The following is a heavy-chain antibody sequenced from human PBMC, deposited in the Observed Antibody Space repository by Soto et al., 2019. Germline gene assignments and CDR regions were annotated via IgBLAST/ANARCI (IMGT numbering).Heavy chain of an antibody. CDR3: ARGHDGSSDYYGMDV. CDR2: INHSGST. V-gene: IGHV4-34*01. Sequence: KTSETLSLTCAVYGGSFSGYYWSWIRQPPGKGLEWIGEINHSGSTNYNPSLKSRVTISVDTSKNQFSLKLSSVTAADTAVYYCARGHDGSSDYYGMDVWGQGTTVTVSS. CDR1: GGSFSGYY. D-gene: IGHD6-6*01. J-gene: IGHJ6*02.